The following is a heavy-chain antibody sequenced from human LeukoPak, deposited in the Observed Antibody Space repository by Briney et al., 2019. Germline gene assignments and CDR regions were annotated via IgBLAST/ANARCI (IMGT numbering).Heavy chain of an antibody. V-gene: IGHV4-38-2*02. CDR3: ARGDPYSSSAPDY. Sequence: PSETLSLTCTVSGYSISSGYYWGWIRQPPGKGLEWIGSIYHSGSTYYNPSLKSRVTISVDTSKNQFSLKLSSVTAADTAVYYCARGDPYSSSAPDYWGQGTLVTVSS. CDR2: IYHSGST. J-gene: IGHJ4*02. CDR1: GYSISSGYY. D-gene: IGHD6-13*01.